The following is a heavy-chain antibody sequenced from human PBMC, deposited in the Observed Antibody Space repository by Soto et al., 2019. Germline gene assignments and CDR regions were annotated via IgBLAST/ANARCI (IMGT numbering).Heavy chain of an antibody. D-gene: IGHD5-12*01. CDR1: GASISSNGYY. V-gene: IGHV4-39*02. CDR2: IFYSGTT. Sequence: PSETLSLTCTVSGASISSNGYYWGWIRQPPGKGLEWIGSIFYSGTTHYNPSLRSRLSISVDTSKNVFSLKLSSLTAADTAIYYCATGAGWLRLDSRVWGPGTLVTVSS. CDR3: ATGAGWLRLDSRV. J-gene: IGHJ4*02.